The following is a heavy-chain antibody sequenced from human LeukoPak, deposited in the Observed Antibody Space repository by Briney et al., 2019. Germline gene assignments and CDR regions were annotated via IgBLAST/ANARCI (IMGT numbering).Heavy chain of an antibody. CDR1: GYTFTSYG. Sequence: GASVKVSCKASGYTFTSYGISWVRQAPGQGLEWMGWISAYNGNTNYAQKLQGRVTMTTDTSTSTAYMELRSLRSEDTAVYYCARGLHRMITFGGVIVIRESNFDYWGQGTLVTVSS. J-gene: IGHJ4*02. V-gene: IGHV1-18*01. CDR3: ARGLHRMITFGGVIVIRESNFDY. CDR2: ISAYNGNT. D-gene: IGHD3-16*02.